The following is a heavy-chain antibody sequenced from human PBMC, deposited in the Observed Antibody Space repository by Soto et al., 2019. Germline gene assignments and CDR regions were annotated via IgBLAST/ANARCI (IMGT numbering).Heavy chain of an antibody. V-gene: IGHV3-30*18. Sequence: GSLRLSCAASGFTFSSYGMHWVRQAPGKGLEWVAVISYDGSNKYYADSVKGRFTISRDNSKNTLYLQMNSLRAEDTAVYYCAKPEYAFRGYLAFDIWGQGTMVTVSS. CDR1: GFTFSSYG. CDR3: AKPEYAFRGYLAFDI. CDR2: ISYDGSNK. J-gene: IGHJ3*02. D-gene: IGHD5-12*01.